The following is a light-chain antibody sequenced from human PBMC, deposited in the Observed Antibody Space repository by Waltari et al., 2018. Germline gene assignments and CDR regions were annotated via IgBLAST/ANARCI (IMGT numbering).Light chain of an antibody. V-gene: IGLV4-69*01. CDR1: SGHSRYA. CDR2: LNSAGSH. Sequence: QLVLTQSPSASASLGAPGTLTSTRRSGHSRYASACHPRQPEKGPRFLMKLNSAGSHTQGDGIPDRFSGSSSGAERYLTISSLQSEDEADYYCQTWGPGTVEFGGGTKLTVL. CDR3: QTWGPGTVE. J-gene: IGLJ2*01.